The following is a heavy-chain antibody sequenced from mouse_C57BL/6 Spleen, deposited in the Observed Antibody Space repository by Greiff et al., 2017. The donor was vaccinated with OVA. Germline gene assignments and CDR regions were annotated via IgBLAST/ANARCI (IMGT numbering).Heavy chain of an antibody. D-gene: IGHD2-2*01. CDR3: ARSSMVTYAMDY. V-gene: IGHV1-59*01. J-gene: IGHJ4*01. CDR2: IDPSDSYT. Sequence: VQLQQSGAELVRPGTSVKLSCKASGYTFTSYWMHWVKQRPGQGLEWIGVIDPSDSYTNYNQKFKGKATLTVDTSSSTAYMQLSSLTSEDSAVYYCARSSMVTYAMDYWGQGTSVTVSS. CDR1: GYTFTSYW.